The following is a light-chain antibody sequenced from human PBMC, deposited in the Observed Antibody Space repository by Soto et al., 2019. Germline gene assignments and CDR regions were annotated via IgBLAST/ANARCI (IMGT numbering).Light chain of an antibody. Sequence: IGLTHSPGTLSLSPGERATLSCRASQSLSNSFIAWYQQKPGQAPRLLIYDTSSRATGIPDRFSGSGSGTDFTLTISRLEPEDFSVFYCQQYGTSEIIFGQGTRLEIK. V-gene: IGKV3-20*01. CDR3: QQYGTSEII. J-gene: IGKJ5*01. CDR2: DTS. CDR1: QSLSNSF.